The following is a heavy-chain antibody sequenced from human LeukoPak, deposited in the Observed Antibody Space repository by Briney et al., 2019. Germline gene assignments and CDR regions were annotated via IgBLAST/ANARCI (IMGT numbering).Heavy chain of an antibody. CDR1: GFSLSTRGM. D-gene: IGHD4-23*01. CDR2: INHSGST. CDR3: ARGQDFGGASDYWYFDL. V-gene: IGHV4-39*07. J-gene: IGHJ2*01. Sequence: ESGPTLVNPTQTLTLTRTFSGFSLSTRGMCVSWIRQPPGKGLEWIGEINHSGSTNYNTSLKSRVTISLDTSKNQFSLKLSSVTAADMAVYYCARGQDFGGASDYWYFDLWGRGTLVTVSS.